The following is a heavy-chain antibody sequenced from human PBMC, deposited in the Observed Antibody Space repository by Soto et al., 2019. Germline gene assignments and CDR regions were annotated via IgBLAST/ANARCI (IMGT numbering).Heavy chain of an antibody. V-gene: IGHV1-18*01. CDR1: GYTFTSDG. CDR3: ARDRLWDYGDYGIDY. CDR2: ISAYNGNT. J-gene: IGHJ4*02. Sequence: ASVKVSCKASGYTFTSDGISWVRQAPGQGLEWMGWISAYNGNTNYAQKLQGRVTMTTDTSTSTAYMELRSLRSDDTAVYYCARDRLWDYGDYGIDYWGQGTLVTGS. D-gene: IGHD4-17*01.